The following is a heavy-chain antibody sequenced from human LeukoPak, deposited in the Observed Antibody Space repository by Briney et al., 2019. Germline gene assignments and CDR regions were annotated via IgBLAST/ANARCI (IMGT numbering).Heavy chain of an antibody. CDR3: ARNMVGETTFDY. D-gene: IGHD2/OR15-2a*01. CDR2: ISHSGST. CDR1: RGSISGNNW. V-gene: IGHV4-4*02. J-gene: IGHJ4*02. Sequence: SETLSLTSDDPRGSISGNNWWTWVRQPPGKGLEWIGEISHSGSTGYNSSLKSRVTISVDKSKNQFSLKLSSVTAADTAVYYCARNMVGETTFDYWGQGTLVTVSS.